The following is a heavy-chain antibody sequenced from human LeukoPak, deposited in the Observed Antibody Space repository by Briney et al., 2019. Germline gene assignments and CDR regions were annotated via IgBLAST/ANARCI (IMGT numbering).Heavy chain of an antibody. CDR3: ARRRQRGYSSSWYVDAFDI. J-gene: IGHJ3*02. D-gene: IGHD6-13*01. CDR1: GYSFTSYW. Sequence: GESLKISCKGSGYSFTSYWIGWVRQMPGKGLEWMGIIYPGDSDTRYSPSFQGQVTISADKYISTAYLQWSSLKASDTAMYYCARRRQRGYSSSWYVDAFDIWGQGTMVTVSS. V-gene: IGHV5-51*01. CDR2: IYPGDSDT.